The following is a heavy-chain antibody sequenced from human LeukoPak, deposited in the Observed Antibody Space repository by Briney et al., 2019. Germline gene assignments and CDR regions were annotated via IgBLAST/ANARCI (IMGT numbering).Heavy chain of an antibody. V-gene: IGHV3-66*01. D-gene: IGHD3-16*02. Sequence: GGSLRLSCAASGFTVSSNYMSWVRQAPGKGLEWVSVIYSGGSTYYADSVKGRFTISRDNAKNSLYLQMNSLRAEDTAVYYCARVIAFRGYMDVWGKGTTVTVSS. J-gene: IGHJ6*03. CDR1: GFTVSSNY. CDR2: IYSGGST. CDR3: ARVIAFRGYMDV.